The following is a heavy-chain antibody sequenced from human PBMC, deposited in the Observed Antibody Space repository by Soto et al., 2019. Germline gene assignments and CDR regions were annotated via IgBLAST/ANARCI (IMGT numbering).Heavy chain of an antibody. CDR3: ARVMTIFGVVMANWFDP. V-gene: IGHV4-4*07. Sequence: PSETLSLTCTVSGGSISSYYWSWIRQPAGKGQEGIGRIYTSGSTNYNPSLKSRVTMSVDTSKNQFSLKLSSVTAADTAVYYCARVMTIFGVVMANWFDPWGQGTLVTVS. D-gene: IGHD3-3*01. CDR2: IYTSGST. CDR1: GGSISSYY. J-gene: IGHJ5*02.